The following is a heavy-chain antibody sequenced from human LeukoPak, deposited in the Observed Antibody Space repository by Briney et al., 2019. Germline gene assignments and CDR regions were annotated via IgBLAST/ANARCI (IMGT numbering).Heavy chain of an antibody. CDR3: ARDIEQWLVSAGIDP. CDR2: INPNSGGT. Sequence: ASVKVSCKASGYTFTGYYMHWVRQAPGQGLEWMGWINPNSGGTNYAQKFQGRVTMTRDTSISTAYMELSRLRSDDTAVYYCARDIEQWLVSAGIDPWGQGTLVTVSS. J-gene: IGHJ5*02. V-gene: IGHV1-2*02. CDR1: GYTFTGYY. D-gene: IGHD6-19*01.